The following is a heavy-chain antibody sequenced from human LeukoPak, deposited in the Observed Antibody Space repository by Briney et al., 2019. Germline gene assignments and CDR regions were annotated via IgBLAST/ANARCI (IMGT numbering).Heavy chain of an antibody. CDR2: INAGNGNT. J-gene: IGHJ6*02. CDR3: ARVPPLNSYSSGYSYYYYGMDV. V-gene: IGHV1-3*01. Sequence: ASVTVSCKASGYTFTSYAMHWVRQAPGQRLEWMGWINAGNGNTKYSQKFQGRVTITRDTSASTAYMELSSLRSEDTAVYYCARVPPLNSYSSGYSYYYYGMDVWGQGTTVTVSS. D-gene: IGHD3-22*01. CDR1: GYTFTSYA.